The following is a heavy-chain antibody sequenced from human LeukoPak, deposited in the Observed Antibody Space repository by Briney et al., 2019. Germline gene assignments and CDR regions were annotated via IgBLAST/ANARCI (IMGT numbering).Heavy chain of an antibody. V-gene: IGHV3-23*01. CDR1: GFTFSSYA. CDR3: VISLGIQAREYFHH. CDR2: ISGSGGST. J-gene: IGHJ1*01. D-gene: IGHD6-6*01. Sequence: GGSLRLSCAASGFTFSSYAMSWVRQAPGKGLEWVSAISGSGGSTYYADSVKGRFTISRDNSKNTLYLQMNSLRPEDTAVYYCVISLGIQAREYFHHWGQGTLVTVSS.